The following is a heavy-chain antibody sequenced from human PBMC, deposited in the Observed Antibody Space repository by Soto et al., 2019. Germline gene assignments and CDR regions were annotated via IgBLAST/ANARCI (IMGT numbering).Heavy chain of an antibody. CDR3: ARDHYGSGSFSKFDY. J-gene: IGHJ4*02. CDR1: GFTFSSYN. D-gene: IGHD3-10*01. Sequence: EVQMVESGGGLVQPGGSLRLSCAASGFTFSSYNMNWVLQAPGKGLEWVSYISHSSSTIYYADSVKGRFTISRDNAKNSLHLQMNSLRDEDTAVYYCARDHYGSGSFSKFDYWGQGTLVTVSS. V-gene: IGHV3-48*02. CDR2: ISHSSSTI.